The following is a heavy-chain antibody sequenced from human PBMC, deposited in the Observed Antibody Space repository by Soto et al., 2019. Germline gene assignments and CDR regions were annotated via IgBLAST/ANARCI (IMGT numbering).Heavy chain of an antibody. D-gene: IGHD3-10*01. CDR1: SGSISSSNW. J-gene: IGHJ4*02. V-gene: IGHV4-4*02. Sequence: SETLSLTCAVSSGSISSSNWWSWVRQPPGKGLEWIGEIYHSGSTNYNPSLKSRVTISVDKSKNQFSLKLSSVTAADTAVYYCARETITMVRGVTRRYFADWGQGTLVTVSS. CDR2: IYHSGST. CDR3: ARETITMVRGVTRRYFAD.